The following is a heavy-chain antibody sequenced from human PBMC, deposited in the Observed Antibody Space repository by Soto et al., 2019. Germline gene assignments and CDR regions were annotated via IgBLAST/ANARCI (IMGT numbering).Heavy chain of an antibody. J-gene: IGHJ6*02. V-gene: IGHV3-23*01. CDR1: GFTFSSYT. CDR3: ARDPPNDKTQLDYGMDV. Sequence: GSLRLSCAASGFTFSSYTMNWVRQAPGKGLEWVSLISARGGSTYYADSVKGRFTISRDNSKNTLYLQMNSLGAEDTGVYYCARDPPNDKTQLDYGMDVWGQGTAVTVSS. D-gene: IGHD2-2*01. CDR2: ISARGGST.